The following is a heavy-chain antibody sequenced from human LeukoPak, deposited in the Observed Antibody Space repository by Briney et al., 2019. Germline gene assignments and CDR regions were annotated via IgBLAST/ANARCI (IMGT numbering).Heavy chain of an antibody. CDR3: AKGYCSSTSCYDYWYFDL. CDR1: GFTFSNYA. Sequence: GGSLRLSCAASGFTFSNYAMHWVRQAPGRGLEWVAVTSYDATVRYYADSVKGRFTISRDNSKNTLYLQMNSLRAEDTAVYYCAKGYCSSTSCYDYWYFDLWGRGTLVTVSS. J-gene: IGHJ2*01. D-gene: IGHD2-2*01. V-gene: IGHV3-30*18. CDR2: TSYDATVR.